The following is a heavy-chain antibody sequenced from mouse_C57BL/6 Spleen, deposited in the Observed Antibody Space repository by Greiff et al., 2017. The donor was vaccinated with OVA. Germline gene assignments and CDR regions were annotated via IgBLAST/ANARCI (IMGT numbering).Heavy chain of an antibody. CDR1: GYTFTSYW. V-gene: IGHV1-69*01. J-gene: IGHJ2*01. Sequence: QVQLQQPGAELVMPGASVKLSCKASGYTFTSYWMHWVKQRPGQGLEWIGEIDPSDSYTNYNQKFKGKSTLTVDKSSSTAYMQLSSLTSEDSAVYYCARSVGYYGSSYLFDYWGQGTTLTVSS. CDR3: ARSVGYYGSSYLFDY. D-gene: IGHD1-1*01. CDR2: IDPSDSYT.